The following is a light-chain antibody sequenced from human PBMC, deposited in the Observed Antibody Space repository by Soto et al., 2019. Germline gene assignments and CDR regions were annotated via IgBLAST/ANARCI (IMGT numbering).Light chain of an antibody. CDR1: SSDVGGYNY. Sequence: QSALTQPASVSGSPGQSITISCTGTSSDVGGYNYVSWYQQHPGKAPKLIIYEVSNRPSGVSNRFSGSKSGNTASLTISGLQAEDEADYYCSSYTSRSLYVFGTGTKLT. V-gene: IGLV2-14*01. CDR2: EVS. J-gene: IGLJ1*01. CDR3: SSYTSRSLYV.